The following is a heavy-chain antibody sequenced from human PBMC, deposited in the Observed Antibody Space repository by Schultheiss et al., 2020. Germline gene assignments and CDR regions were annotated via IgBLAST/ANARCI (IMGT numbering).Heavy chain of an antibody. V-gene: IGHV4-59*08. Sequence: SETLSLTCTVSSGSISSHHWSWIRQPPGKGLEWIGYISNSGSTDYNPSLKSRVTMSADMSKNQFSLKLSSVTASDTAVYYCARRGWQWYFDLWGRGTLVTVSS. CDR1: SGSISSHH. CDR2: ISNSGST. CDR3: ARRGWQWYFDL. J-gene: IGHJ2*01. D-gene: IGHD6-19*01.